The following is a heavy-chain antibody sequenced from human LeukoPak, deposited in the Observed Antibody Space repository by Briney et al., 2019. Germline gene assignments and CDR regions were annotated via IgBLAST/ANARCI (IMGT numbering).Heavy chain of an antibody. V-gene: IGHV3-53*05. J-gene: IGHJ6*03. CDR3: AKEAAAGKYYYYMDV. CDR1: GFTVSSKY. D-gene: IGHD6-13*01. Sequence: GGSLRLSCAASGFTVSSKYMNWVRQAPGKGLEWVSVIYSGGSTYYADSVKGRFTISRDNSKNSLYLQMNSLRAEDTALYYCAKEAAAGKYYYYMDVWGKGTTVTVSS. CDR2: IYSGGST.